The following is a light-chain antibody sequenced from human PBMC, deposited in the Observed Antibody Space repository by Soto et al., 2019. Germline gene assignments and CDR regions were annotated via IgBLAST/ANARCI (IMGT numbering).Light chain of an antibody. V-gene: IGKV3-11*01. CDR1: QSISSY. CDR2: DAS. CDR3: QQRSNWPPV. J-gene: IGKJ3*01. Sequence: EIVLTQSPATLSLSPGERATLSCRASQSISSYLAWYQQKPGQAPRLLIYDASNRATGIPARFSGSGSGTDFTLTISSLEPEDCAVYYCQQRSNWPPVFGPGTKVDIK.